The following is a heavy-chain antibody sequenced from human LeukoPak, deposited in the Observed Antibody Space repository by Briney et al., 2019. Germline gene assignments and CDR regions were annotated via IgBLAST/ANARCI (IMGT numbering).Heavy chain of an antibody. CDR1: AFTFNNYA. V-gene: IGHV3-23*01. CDR2: ISGSGGTT. J-gene: IGHJ4*02. Sequence: PGGSLRLSCTASAFTFNNYAMTWVRQAPGKGLECVSTISGSGGTTYYADSVKGRFTISRDNSKNTLYLQMNSLRAEDTAVYYCAKLYSSSWSFPVDYWGQGTLVTVSS. D-gene: IGHD6-13*01. CDR3: AKLYSSSWSFPVDY.